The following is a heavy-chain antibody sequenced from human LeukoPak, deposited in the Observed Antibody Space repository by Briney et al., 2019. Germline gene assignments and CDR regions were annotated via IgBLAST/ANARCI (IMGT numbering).Heavy chain of an antibody. J-gene: IGHJ4*02. CDR1: GGSFSGYY. Sequence: PSETLSLTCAVYGGSFSGYYWSWIRQPPGKGLEWIGEINHSGSTYYNPSLKSRVTISVDTSKNQFSLKLSSVTAADTAVYYCARTLGYCSGGSCSYYFDYWGQGTLVTVSS. D-gene: IGHD2-15*01. CDR2: INHSGST. CDR3: ARTLGYCSGGSCSYYFDY. V-gene: IGHV4-34*09.